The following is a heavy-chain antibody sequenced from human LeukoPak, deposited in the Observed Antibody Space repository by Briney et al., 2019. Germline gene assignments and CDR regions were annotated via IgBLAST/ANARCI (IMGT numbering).Heavy chain of an antibody. Sequence: PGGSLRLSCVASGFRLSAYGMTWVRQAPGRGLEWVSAINGNGDTTYYPDSVRGRFTISRDNFKNTLYLQMNSLRAEDTAVYYCVRDDSRYGGSPDYWGQGTLVIV. CDR1: GFRLSAYG. CDR3: VRDDSRYGGSPDY. J-gene: IGHJ4*02. CDR2: INGNGDTT. V-gene: IGHV3-23*01. D-gene: IGHD1-26*01.